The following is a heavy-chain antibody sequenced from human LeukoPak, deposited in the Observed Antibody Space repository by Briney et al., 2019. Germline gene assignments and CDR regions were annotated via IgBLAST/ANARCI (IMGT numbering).Heavy chain of an antibody. CDR2: IDYSGST. Sequence: SETLSLTCTVSGGSISSSTYYWGWIRQPPGKELEWVGSIDYSGSTYYNPSLKSRVTISVDTSKNQFSLKLSSVTAADTAVYYCASQKILTGFYKFDFWGQGTLVTVSS. CDR1: GGSISSSTYY. V-gene: IGHV4-39*07. D-gene: IGHD3-9*01. J-gene: IGHJ4*02. CDR3: ASQKILTGFYKFDF.